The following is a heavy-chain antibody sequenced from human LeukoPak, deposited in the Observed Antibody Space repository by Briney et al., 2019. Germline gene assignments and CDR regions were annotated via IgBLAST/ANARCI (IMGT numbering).Heavy chain of an antibody. CDR2: IYSSGST. CDR3: AREDWDTATRNWYFDL. CDR1: GGSISSYY. Sequence: SETLSLTCTVSGGSISSYYWSWIRQPAGKGLECIALIYSSGSTIYNPSLKSRVTMSVDTSKNQFSLKLSSVTAADTAVYYCAREDWDTATRNWYFDLWGRGTLVTVSS. J-gene: IGHJ2*01. V-gene: IGHV4-4*07. D-gene: IGHD5-18*01.